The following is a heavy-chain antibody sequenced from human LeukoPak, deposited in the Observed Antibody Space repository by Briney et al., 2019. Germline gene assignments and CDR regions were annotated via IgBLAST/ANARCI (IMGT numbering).Heavy chain of an antibody. J-gene: IGHJ4*02. CDR1: GYTLTGYY. Sequence: ASVKVSCKASGYTLTGYYIHWVRQAPGQGLEWMGRINPNSGGTNYVQKFQGRVTMTRDTSINTAYMELSRLRSDDTAVYYCAREPLTYDILTGYYIYWGQGTLVTVSS. D-gene: IGHD3-9*01. V-gene: IGHV1-2*06. CDR3: AREPLTYDILTGYYIY. CDR2: INPNSGGT.